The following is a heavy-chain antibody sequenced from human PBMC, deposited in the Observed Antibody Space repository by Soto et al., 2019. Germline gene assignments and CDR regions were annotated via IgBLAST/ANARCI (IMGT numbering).Heavy chain of an antibody. CDR2: MKPNSGNT. D-gene: IGHD2-21*01. CDR1: GYTFTSYD. Sequence: QVQLVQSGAEVKTPGASVKVSCKASGYTFTSYDMNWVRQAPGQGLEWMGWMKPNSGNTGYAQKFQGRLTRTRDTAISIAHMELSSLRNGDTAVYYSARSDGYNFNGLDSWGQGTLVTVSA. CDR3: ARSDGYNFNGLDS. V-gene: IGHV1-8*01. J-gene: IGHJ5*01.